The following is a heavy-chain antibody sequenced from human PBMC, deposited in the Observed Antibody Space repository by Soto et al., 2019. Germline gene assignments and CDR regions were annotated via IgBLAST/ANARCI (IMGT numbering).Heavy chain of an antibody. Sequence: ASVKVSCKASGYTFTGYYMHWVRQAPGQGLEWMGWINPNSGGTNYAQKFQGWVTMTRDTSISTAYMELSRLRSDDTAVYYCARARSGWKAYYGMDVWGQGTTVTVSS. D-gene: IGHD3-3*01. CDR3: ARARSGWKAYYGMDV. CDR2: INPNSGGT. V-gene: IGHV1-2*04. CDR1: GYTFTGYY. J-gene: IGHJ6*02.